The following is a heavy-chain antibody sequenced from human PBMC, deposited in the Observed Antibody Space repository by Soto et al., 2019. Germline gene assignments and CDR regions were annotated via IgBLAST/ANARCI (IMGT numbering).Heavy chain of an antibody. Sequence: GGSLRLSCAASGFTFNTYGMHWVRQIPGKGLQWVAIIWYDGSIKYYADSVKGRFTISRDNSKNTLYLQMNSLRDEDTAVYYCARIDCTGNNCNPYYHYGMDVWGQGTTVTVSS. V-gene: IGHV3-33*01. D-gene: IGHD2-8*02. CDR3: ARIDCTGNNCNPYYHYGMDV. CDR1: GFTFNTYG. J-gene: IGHJ6*02. CDR2: IWYDGSIK.